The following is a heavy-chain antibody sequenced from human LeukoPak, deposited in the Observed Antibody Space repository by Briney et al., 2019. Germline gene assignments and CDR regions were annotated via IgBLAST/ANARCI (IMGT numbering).Heavy chain of an antibody. J-gene: IGHJ4*02. CDR1: GYTFISYD. D-gene: IGHD1-1*01. Sequence: ASVKVSCNASGYTFISYDINWVRQATGQGLEWMGWVNPNSGNTGYAQKFQGRVTMTRNTSISTAYMELSSLRSEDTAVYYCASAALVNTNWYYFDYWGQGTLVTVSS. V-gene: IGHV1-8*01. CDR3: ASAALVNTNWYYFDY. CDR2: VNPNSGNT.